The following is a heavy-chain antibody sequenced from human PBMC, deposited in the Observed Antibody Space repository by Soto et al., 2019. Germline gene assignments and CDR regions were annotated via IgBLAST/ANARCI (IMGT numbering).Heavy chain of an antibody. D-gene: IGHD5-12*01. CDR1: GGTLSSYT. CDR3: ARLAYRDGYNYYYYYGMDV. Sequence: EVSCKASGGTLSSYTISWVGQAPWQGLEWMGRIIPILGIANYAQKFQGRVTITADKSTSTAYMELSSLRSEDTAVYYCARLAYRDGYNYYYYYGMDVWGQGTTVTVSS. J-gene: IGHJ6*02. V-gene: IGHV1-69*02. CDR2: IIPILGIA.